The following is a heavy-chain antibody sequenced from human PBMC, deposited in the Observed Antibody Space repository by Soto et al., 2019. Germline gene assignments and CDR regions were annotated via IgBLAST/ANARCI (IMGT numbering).Heavy chain of an antibody. V-gene: IGHV3-23*01. CDR2: IDGSGGTT. D-gene: IGHD3-10*01. CDR1: GFPFSSTD. CDR3: AKNSGWFNT. J-gene: IGHJ5*02. Sequence: LRLSCAASGFPFSSTDMTWDRQAPGKGLEWVSTIDGSGGTTYYADSVKGRFTISRDNSINTVFLQMNSLRADDTALYFCAKNSGWFNTWGQGALVTVSS.